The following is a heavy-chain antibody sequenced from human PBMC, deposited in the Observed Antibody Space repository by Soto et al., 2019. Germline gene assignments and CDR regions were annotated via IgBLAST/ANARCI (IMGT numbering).Heavy chain of an antibody. CDR2: IGTVDDT. CDR3: AKERITAATWDGLVV. CDR1: GSTFSSYD. Sequence: PGGSLRLSCAASGSTFSSYDMHWVRQVTGKGLGWVSAIGTVDDTYYAGSVKGRFTISREDAKNSLYLQMNSPRAEDTAVYYCAKERITAATWDGLVVWGQGTMVTVPS. J-gene: IGHJ3*01. V-gene: IGHV3-13*01. D-gene: IGHD1-20*01.